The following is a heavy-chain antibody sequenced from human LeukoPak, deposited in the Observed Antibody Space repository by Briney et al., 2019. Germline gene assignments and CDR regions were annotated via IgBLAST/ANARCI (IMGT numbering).Heavy chain of an antibody. V-gene: IGHV1-69*05. J-gene: IGHJ6*03. Sequence: SVKVSCKASGGTFSSYAISWVRQAPGQGLEWMGGIIPIFGTANYAQKFQGRVTITTDESTSTAYMELSSLRSEDTAVYYCAAKMGEGATQDYYYYMDVWGQGTTVTVSS. CDR1: GGTFSSYA. CDR3: AAKMGEGATQDYYYYMDV. D-gene: IGHD1-26*01. CDR2: IIPIFGTA.